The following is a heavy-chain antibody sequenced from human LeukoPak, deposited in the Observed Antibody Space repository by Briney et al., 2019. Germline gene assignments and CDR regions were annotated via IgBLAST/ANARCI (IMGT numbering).Heavy chain of an antibody. V-gene: IGHV1-8*01. Sequence: ASVKVSCKASGYTFTSYDINWVRQATGQGLEWMGWMNPNSGDTGYAQKFQGRVTMTRNTSISTAYMELSSLRSEDTAVYYCARVEEGYGSGRRGNFYYYYMDVWGKGTTVTISS. J-gene: IGHJ6*03. CDR1: GYTFTSYD. D-gene: IGHD3-10*01. CDR3: ARVEEGYGSGRRGNFYYYYMDV. CDR2: MNPNSGDT.